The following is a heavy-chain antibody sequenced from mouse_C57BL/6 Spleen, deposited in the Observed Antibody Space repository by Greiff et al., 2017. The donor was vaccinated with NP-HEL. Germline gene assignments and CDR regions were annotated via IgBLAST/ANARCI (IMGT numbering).Heavy chain of an antibody. D-gene: IGHD1-1*01. CDR2: ISYDGSN. V-gene: IGHV3-6*01. Sequence: EVQLVESGPGLVKPSQSLSLTCSVTGYSITSGYYWNWIRQFPGNKLEWMGYISYDGSNNYNPSLKNRISITRDTSKNQFFLKLNSVTTEDTATYYCARERGSSRGYFDVWGTGTTVTVSS. J-gene: IGHJ1*03. CDR3: ARERGSSRGYFDV. CDR1: GYSITSGYY.